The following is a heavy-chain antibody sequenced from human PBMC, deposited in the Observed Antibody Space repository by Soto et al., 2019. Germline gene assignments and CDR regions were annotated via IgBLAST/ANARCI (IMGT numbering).Heavy chain of an antibody. Sequence: VQLVESGGDLVQPGGSLSLSCAASGFTVSRSYMSWVRQAPGKGVEWVSTVSSDDSTYYADSVKGRFRISRDSSKNTLYLQMNSLRAEDTAVYYCAINSGRDWAEHFQHWGQGTLVTVSS. V-gene: IGHV3-66*01. CDR1: GFTVSRSY. D-gene: IGHD2-21*01. J-gene: IGHJ1*01. CDR2: VSSDDST. CDR3: AINSGRDWAEHFQH.